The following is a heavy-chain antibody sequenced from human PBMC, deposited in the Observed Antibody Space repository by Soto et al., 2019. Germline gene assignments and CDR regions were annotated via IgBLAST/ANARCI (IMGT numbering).Heavy chain of an antibody. CDR2: INSDGSST. D-gene: IGHD5-12*01. CDR3: ARAGYNGFDY. CDR1: GFTFSSYW. Sequence: EVQLVESGGGLVQPGGSLRLSCAASGFTFSSYWIHWVRQAPGKGLVWVSRINSDGSSTIYADSVKGRFTISRDNAKNTLYLQRNSLRAEDTAVYYCARAGYNGFDYWGQGTLVTVSS. V-gene: IGHV3-74*01. J-gene: IGHJ4*02.